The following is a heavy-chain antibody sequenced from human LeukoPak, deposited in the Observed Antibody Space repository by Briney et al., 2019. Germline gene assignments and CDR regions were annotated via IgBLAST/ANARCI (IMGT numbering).Heavy chain of an antibody. CDR2: IYASGSI. J-gene: IGHJ4*02. CDR1: GGSISSYY. Sequence: SETLSLTCTVSGGSISSYYWSWIRQPAGKGLEWIGRIYASGSINYNPSLKSRVTMSVDTSKNQLSLKLSSVTAADTAVYYCARGYSSSWYPNHDYWGQGTLVTVSS. D-gene: IGHD6-13*01. V-gene: IGHV4-4*07. CDR3: ARGYSSSWYPNHDY.